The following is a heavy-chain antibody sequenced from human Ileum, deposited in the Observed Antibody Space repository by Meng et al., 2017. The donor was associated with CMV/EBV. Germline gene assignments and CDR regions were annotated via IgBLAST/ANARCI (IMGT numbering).Heavy chain of an antibody. D-gene: IGHD3-3*01. CDR2: INSDGTIT. CDR3: ARGGYDFWTDYLHY. Sequence: GSLKISCAASGFTLSSYYMYWVRQAPGKGLVWVSRINSDGTITYYADSVKGRFTISRDNTKNTLYLQMDSLRGEDTGTYYCARGGYDFWTDYLHYWGQGTLVTVSS. V-gene: IGHV3-74*01. J-gene: IGHJ4*02. CDR1: GFTLSSYY.